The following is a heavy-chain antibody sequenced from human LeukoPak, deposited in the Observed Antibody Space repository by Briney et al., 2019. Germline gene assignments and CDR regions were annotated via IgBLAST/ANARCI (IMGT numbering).Heavy chain of an antibody. D-gene: IGHD1-7*01. CDR3: ARALNYDYYYFYYMDV. J-gene: IGHJ6*03. CDR1: GGSISSYY. Sequence: SETLSLTCTVSGGSISSYYWSWIRQPPGKGLEWIGYIYYSGSTNYNPSLKCRVTISVDTSKNQFSLKLSSVTAADTAVYYCARALNYDYYYFYYMDVWGKGTTVTISS. V-gene: IGHV4-59*01. CDR2: IYYSGST.